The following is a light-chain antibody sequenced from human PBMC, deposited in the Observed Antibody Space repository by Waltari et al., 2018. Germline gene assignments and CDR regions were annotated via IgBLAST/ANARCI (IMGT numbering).Light chain of an antibody. CDR1: QSVGSN. CDR2: GAT. CDR3: QQYNNWPLT. J-gene: IGKJ4*01. Sequence: EIVMTQSPATLSVSPGESATLSCRASQSVGSNLAWYQQQPGQAPRLLVYGATTRATGIPARFSGSGSGTEFTLTISSLQSEDFAVYYCQQYNNWPLTFGGGTKVEIK. V-gene: IGKV3-15*01.